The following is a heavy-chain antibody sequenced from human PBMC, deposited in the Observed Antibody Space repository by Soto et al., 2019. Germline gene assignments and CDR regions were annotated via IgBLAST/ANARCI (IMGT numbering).Heavy chain of an antibody. CDR2: ISAYNGNT. D-gene: IGHD3-3*01. CDR1: CYTFTSYG. V-gene: IGHV1-18*04. Sequence: ASVKVSSKASCYTFTSYGISWVRQAPGQGLEWMGWISAYNGNTNYAQKLQGRVTMTTDTSTTTAYMELRSLRSDDTAVYYCARDDGKGAYYDCWSGYYSDGMAVWGQGTRVIVCS. CDR3: ARDDGKGAYYDCWSGYYSDGMAV. J-gene: IGHJ6*02.